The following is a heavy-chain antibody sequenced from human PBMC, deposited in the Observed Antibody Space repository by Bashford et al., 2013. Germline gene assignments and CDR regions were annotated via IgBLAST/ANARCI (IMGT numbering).Heavy chain of an antibody. D-gene: IGHD3-22*01. Sequence: SETLSLTCTVSGASIDSGAYVWSWLRQSPEKGLEWLGYIFYNGATYYSPSLKSRVTISVDTSKNQFSLKLSSVTAADTAVYYCARRSSGWYDYDSSGYSPFDYWGQGTLVTVSS. V-gene: IGHV4-39*01. J-gene: IGHJ4*02. CDR1: GASIDSGAYV. CDR2: IFYNGAT. CDR3: ARRSSGWYDYDSSGYSPFDY.